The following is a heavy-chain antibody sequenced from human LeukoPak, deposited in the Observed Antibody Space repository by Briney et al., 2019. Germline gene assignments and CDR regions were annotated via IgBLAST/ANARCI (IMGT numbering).Heavy chain of an antibody. Sequence: ASVKVSCKASGYTFTSYGISWVRQAPGQGLEWMGWISAYNGNTNYAQKLQGRVTMTTDTSTSTAYMELRGLRSDDTAVYYCARDTAYYDFWSRENYYYGMDVWGQGTTVTVSS. V-gene: IGHV1-18*01. D-gene: IGHD3-3*01. CDR2: ISAYNGNT. CDR1: GYTFTSYG. J-gene: IGHJ6*02. CDR3: ARDTAYYDFWSRENYYYGMDV.